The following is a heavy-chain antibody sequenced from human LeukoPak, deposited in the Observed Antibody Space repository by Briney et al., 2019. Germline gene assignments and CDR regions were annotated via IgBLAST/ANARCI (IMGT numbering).Heavy chain of an antibody. V-gene: IGHV3-69-1*01. J-gene: IGHJ4*02. D-gene: IGHD3-3*01. CDR1: GFTFSDSS. CDR2: ISPTSHT. CDR3: ARGGYYDFWSGYYMIDYFDY. Sequence: GGSLRLFCAASGFTFSDSSMKWVRQGPGKGLEWLSYISPTSHTLYADSVKGRFTISRDNAKNSLYLQMNSLKDEDTAVYYCARGGYYDFWSGYYMIDYFDYWGQGTLVTVSS.